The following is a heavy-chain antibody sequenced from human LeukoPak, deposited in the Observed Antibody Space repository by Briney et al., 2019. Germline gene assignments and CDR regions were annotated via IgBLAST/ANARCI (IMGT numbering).Heavy chain of an antibody. CDR2: IIPIFGTA. CDR3: ATGGYSGYYYGMDV. Sequence: WASAKVSCKASGGTFSSYAISWVRQAPGQGLEWMGGIIPIFGTANYAQKFQGRVTITADESTSTAYMELSSLRSEDTAVYYCATGGYSGYYYGMDVWGQGTTVTVSS. CDR1: GGTFSSYA. V-gene: IGHV1-69*13. D-gene: IGHD5-12*01. J-gene: IGHJ6*02.